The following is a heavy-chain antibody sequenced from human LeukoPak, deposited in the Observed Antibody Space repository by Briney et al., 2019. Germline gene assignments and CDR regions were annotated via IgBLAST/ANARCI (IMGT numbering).Heavy chain of an antibody. CDR1: GGSFSGYY. V-gene: IGHV4-34*01. J-gene: IGHJ4*02. CDR2: INHSGST. CDR3: ARGRDDYVWGSYRDYFDY. D-gene: IGHD3-16*02. Sequence: SETLSLTCAVYGGSFSGYYWSWIRQPPGKGLEWIGEINHSGSTNYNPSLKSRVTISLDTSKNQFSLKLSSVTAADTAVYYCARGRDDYVWGSYRDYFDYWGQGTLVTVSS.